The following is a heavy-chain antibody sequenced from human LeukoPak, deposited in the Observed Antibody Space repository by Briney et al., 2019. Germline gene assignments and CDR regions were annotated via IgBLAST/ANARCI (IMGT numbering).Heavy chain of an antibody. J-gene: IGHJ3*02. CDR2: INHSGST. Sequence: PSETLSLTCAVYGGSFSGYYWSWIRQPPGKGLEWIGGINHSGSTNYNPSLKSRVTISVDTSKNQFSLKLSSVTAADTAVYYCARGRSNDYYDAFDIWGQGTMVTVSS. D-gene: IGHD5-12*01. CDR3: ARGRSNDYYDAFDI. V-gene: IGHV4-34*01. CDR1: GGSFSGYY.